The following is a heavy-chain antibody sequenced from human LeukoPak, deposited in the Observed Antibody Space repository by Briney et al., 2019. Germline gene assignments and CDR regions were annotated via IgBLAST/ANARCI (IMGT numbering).Heavy chain of an antibody. V-gene: IGHV3-23*01. J-gene: IGHJ4*02. CDR2: IGYSAGDT. Sequence: GGSLRLSCAASGFIVSSYAMTWVRQAPGKGLEWVSAIGYSAGDTYYADSVKGRFTISRDNSMNTLYLQMSSLRADDTALYYCAIDDDGHHHGVDHWGQGTLVTVSS. CDR1: GFIVSSYA. D-gene: IGHD4-17*01. CDR3: AIDDDGHHHGVDH.